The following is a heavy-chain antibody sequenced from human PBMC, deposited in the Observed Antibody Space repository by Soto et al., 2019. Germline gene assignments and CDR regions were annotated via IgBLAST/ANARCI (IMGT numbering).Heavy chain of an antibody. D-gene: IGHD6-19*01. Sequence: QVPLVQSGAEVKKPGASVKVSCKASGYTFTSYAMHWVRQAPGQRLEWMGWINAGNGNTKYSQKFQGRVTISRDTSASTAFMELSSLRSDDTAVYYCARKDTSGWYNYYGMDVWGQGTTVTVSS. CDR2: INAGNGNT. V-gene: IGHV1-3*01. CDR3: ARKDTSGWYNYYGMDV. CDR1: GYTFTSYA. J-gene: IGHJ6*02.